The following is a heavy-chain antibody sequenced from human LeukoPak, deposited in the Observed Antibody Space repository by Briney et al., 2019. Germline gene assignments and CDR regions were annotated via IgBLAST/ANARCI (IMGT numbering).Heavy chain of an antibody. Sequence: GGSLRLSCAASGFTFSSYSMNWVRQAPGKGLEWVSSISSSSSYIYYADSVKGRFTISRDNAKKSLYLQMNSLTAEDTAVYYCARVGRNWPFSYWGQGTLVTVSS. V-gene: IGHV3-21*01. CDR1: GFTFSSYS. CDR2: ISSSSSYI. D-gene: IGHD1-1*01. CDR3: ARVGRNWPFSY. J-gene: IGHJ4*02.